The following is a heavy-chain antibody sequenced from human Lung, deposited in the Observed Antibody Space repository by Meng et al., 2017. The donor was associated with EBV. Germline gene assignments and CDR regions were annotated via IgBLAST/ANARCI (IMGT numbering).Heavy chain of an antibody. CDR3: ARDAGYDSNWFDL. CDR2: INWNGGST. D-gene: IGHD5-12*01. Sequence: EVRLVESGGGVPRPGGSLRLSCAASGFNFDDYGITWVRQVPGKGLEWVSNINWNGGSTRYADSVKGRFTISRDNAKNSLYLEMNNLRAEDTAVYHCARDAGYDSNWFDLWGQGTLVTVSS. V-gene: IGHV3-20*01. CDR1: GFNFDDYG. J-gene: IGHJ5*02.